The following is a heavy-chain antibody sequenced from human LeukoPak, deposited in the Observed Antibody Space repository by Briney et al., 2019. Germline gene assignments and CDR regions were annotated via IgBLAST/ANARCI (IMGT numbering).Heavy chain of an antibody. V-gene: IGHV1-2*02. CDR3: ARDEYYFGSGSYFCFDY. CDR2: INPNSGGT. Sequence: GASVKVSCKASGYTFTGYYIHWVRQAPGQGLEWMGWINPNSGGTKSAQKFQGRVTMTRDTSISTAYMELSRLRSDDTAVYYCARDEYYFGSGSYFCFDYWGQGTLVTVSS. D-gene: IGHD3-10*01. J-gene: IGHJ4*02. CDR1: GYTFTGYY.